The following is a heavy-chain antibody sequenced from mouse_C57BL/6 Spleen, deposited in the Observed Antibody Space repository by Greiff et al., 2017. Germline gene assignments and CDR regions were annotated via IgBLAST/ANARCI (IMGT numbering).Heavy chain of an antibody. CDR1: GFSFNTYA. J-gene: IGHJ4*01. Sequence: EVQLVESGGGLVQPKGSLKLSCAASGFSFNTYAMNWVRQAPGKGLEWVARIRSKSNNYATYYADSVKDRFPISRDDSESMLYLQMNNLKTEDTAMYYCVREELYYAMDYWGQGTSVTVSS. D-gene: IGHD4-1*01. CDR3: VREELYYAMDY. CDR2: IRSKSNNYAT. V-gene: IGHV10-1*01.